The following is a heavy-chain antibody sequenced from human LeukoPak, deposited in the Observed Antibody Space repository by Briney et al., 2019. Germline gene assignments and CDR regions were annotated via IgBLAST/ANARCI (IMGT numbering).Heavy chain of an antibody. D-gene: IGHD3-16*01. Sequence: GGSLRLSCAASGFNFGSYAMNWVRQAPGKGLEWVSSIGSGSSFIYYADSVKGRFTISRDNAKNSLYLQMNSLRAEDTAIYYCARDQGGERWFDPWSQGTLVTVSS. CDR1: GFNFGSYA. V-gene: IGHV3-21*01. CDR2: IGSGSSFI. J-gene: IGHJ5*02. CDR3: ARDQGGERWFDP.